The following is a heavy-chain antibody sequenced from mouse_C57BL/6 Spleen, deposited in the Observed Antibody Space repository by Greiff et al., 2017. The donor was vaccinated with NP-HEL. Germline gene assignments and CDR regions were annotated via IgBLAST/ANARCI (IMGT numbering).Heavy chain of an antibody. CDR3: TREGMDYSLDY. V-gene: IGHV5-9-1*02. Sequence: DVQLVESGEGLVKPGGSLKLSCAASGFTFSSYAMSWVRQTPEKRLEWVAYISSGGDYIYYADTVKGRFTISRDNARNTLYLQMSSLKSEDTAMYYCTREGMDYSLDYWGQGTTLTVSS. D-gene: IGHD2-12*01. J-gene: IGHJ2*01. CDR1: GFTFSSYA. CDR2: ISSGGDYI.